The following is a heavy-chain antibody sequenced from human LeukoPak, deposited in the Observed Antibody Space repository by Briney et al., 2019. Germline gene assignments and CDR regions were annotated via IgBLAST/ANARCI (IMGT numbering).Heavy chain of an antibody. D-gene: IGHD1-26*01. CDR3: VRDLGGRSGH. CDR2: SNEDGSTT. V-gene: IGHV3-74*01. Sequence: GGSLRLSCAVSGFTFSSNWMHWVRQAPGKGLVWVSRSNEDGSTTNYADSVKGRFTISRDNAKNTLFLQMSSLTVDDTAVYYCVRDLGGRSGHWGQGTLVTVSS. CDR1: GFTFSSNW. J-gene: IGHJ4*02.